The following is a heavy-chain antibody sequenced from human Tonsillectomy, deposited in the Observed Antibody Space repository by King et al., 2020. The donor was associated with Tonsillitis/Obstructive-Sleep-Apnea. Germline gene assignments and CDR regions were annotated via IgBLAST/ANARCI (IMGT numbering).Heavy chain of an antibody. D-gene: IGHD2-8*01. CDR1: GFTFSTSV. Sequence: VQLVESGGGVVQPGRSLRLSCAASGFTFSTSVMHWVRQAPGKGLEWGAVISNDGSKRYYADSVKGRFTISRDNSKNTLFLQMNSLRVEDTAVYYCANEAVSPFDYWGQGTLVTVSS. J-gene: IGHJ4*02. CDR3: ANEAVSPFDY. CDR2: ISNDGSKR. V-gene: IGHV3-30*01.